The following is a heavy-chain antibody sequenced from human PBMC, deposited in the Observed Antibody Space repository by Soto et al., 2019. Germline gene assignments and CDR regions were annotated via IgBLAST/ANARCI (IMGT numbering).Heavy chain of an antibody. CDR1: GFPFSSYS. CDR2: ISSSSSTI. CDR3: AKALDYDSSGSPFDP. V-gene: IGHV3-48*04. D-gene: IGHD3-22*01. J-gene: IGHJ5*02. Sequence: PGGSLRLSCAASGFPFSSYSMNWVRQAPGKGLEWVSYISSSSSTIYYADSVKGRFTISRDNAKNSLYLQMNSLRAEDTALYYCAKALDYDSSGSPFDPWGQGTLVTVSS.